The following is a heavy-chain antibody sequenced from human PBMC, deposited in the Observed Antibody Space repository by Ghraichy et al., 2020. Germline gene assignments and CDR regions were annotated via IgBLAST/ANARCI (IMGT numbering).Heavy chain of an antibody. CDR2: FGRGGDI. V-gene: IGHV3-48*02. CDR3: ARDGGDTYDYWFAY. Sequence: GESLNISCAASGFTFSAYSMNWVRQAPGKGLEWISHFGRGGDIVYADSVKGRFTISRDNAKNSVYLQMNSLRDEDTAVYYCARDGGDTYDYWFAYWGQGALVTVSS. D-gene: IGHD3/OR15-3a*01. CDR1: GFTFSAYS. J-gene: IGHJ4*02.